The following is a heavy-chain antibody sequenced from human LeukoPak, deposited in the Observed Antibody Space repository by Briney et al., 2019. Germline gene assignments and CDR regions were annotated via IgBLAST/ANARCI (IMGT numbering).Heavy chain of an antibody. CDR3: ARGLYQGSSGWFKGGYYFDY. CDR1: GGSISSYY. CDR2: IYTSGST. J-gene: IGHJ4*02. Sequence: KPSETLSLTCTVSGGSISSYYWSWIRQPAGKGLEWIGRIYTSGSTNYNPSLKSRVTMSVDTSKNQFSLKLSSVTAADTAMYYCARGLYQGSSGWFKGGYYFDYWGQGTLVTVSS. D-gene: IGHD6-19*01. V-gene: IGHV4-4*07.